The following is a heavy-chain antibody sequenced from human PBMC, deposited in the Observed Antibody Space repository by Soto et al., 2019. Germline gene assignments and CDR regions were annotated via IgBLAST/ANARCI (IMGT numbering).Heavy chain of an antibody. V-gene: IGHV3-21*02. CDR1: GFNFNTYS. Sequence: EVRLVESGGGLVKPGGSLRVSCAASGFNFNTYSMNWVRQAPGKGLQWVSFISASGAYKYYADSVRGRFTISRDNAKKSVFLEMNSLTADDTAIYYCAGERSALPGARDAMDVWCQGTTVTVSS. D-gene: IGHD1-26*01. CDR2: ISASGAYK. CDR3: AGERSALPGARDAMDV. J-gene: IGHJ6*02.